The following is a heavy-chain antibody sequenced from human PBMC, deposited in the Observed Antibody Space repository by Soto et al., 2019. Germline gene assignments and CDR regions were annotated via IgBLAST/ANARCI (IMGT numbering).Heavy chain of an antibody. J-gene: IGHJ4*02. CDR1: GYTFTSYG. Sequence: ASVKVSCKASGYTFTSYGISWVRQAPGQGLEWMGWISAYNGNTNYAQKLQGRVTMTTDTSTSTAYMELRSLRSDDTAVYYCARDHLPIQLWSPADYWGQGTLVTVS. V-gene: IGHV1-18*04. D-gene: IGHD5-18*01. CDR3: ARDHLPIQLWSPADY. CDR2: ISAYNGNT.